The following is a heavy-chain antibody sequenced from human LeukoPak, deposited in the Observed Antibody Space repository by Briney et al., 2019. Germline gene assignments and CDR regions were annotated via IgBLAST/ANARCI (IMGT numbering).Heavy chain of an antibody. CDR3: AKDFVPRGGSYFPGFDY. J-gene: IGHJ4*02. CDR1: GFTFSSYA. V-gene: IGHV3-23*01. CDR2: ISNSGDRT. Sequence: GGSLRLSCAASGFTFSSYAMNWVRQAPGKGLEWVSSISNSGDRTYYADSVKGRFTISRDNSKNTLYLQMNSLRAEDTAAYYCAKDFVPRGGSYFPGFDYWGQGTLVIVSS. D-gene: IGHD1-26*01.